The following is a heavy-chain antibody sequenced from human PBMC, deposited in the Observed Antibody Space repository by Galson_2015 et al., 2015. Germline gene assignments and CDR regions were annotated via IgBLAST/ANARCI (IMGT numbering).Heavy chain of an antibody. V-gene: IGHV3-11*01. D-gene: IGHD5-24*01. CDR2: ISSSGSTI. Sequence: LRLSCAASGFTFSDYYMSWIRQAPGKELEWVSYISSSGSTIYYADSVKGRFTISRDNAKNSLYLQMNSLRAEDTAVYYCARAGDGYNFIAMRDGFGYDYWGQGTLVTVSS. CDR1: GFTFSDYY. J-gene: IGHJ4*02. CDR3: ARAGDGYNFIAMRDGFGYDY.